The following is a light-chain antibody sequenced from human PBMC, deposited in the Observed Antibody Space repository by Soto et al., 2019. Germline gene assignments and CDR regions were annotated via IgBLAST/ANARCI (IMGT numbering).Light chain of an antibody. V-gene: IGKV3-11*01. J-gene: IGKJ4*01. CDR1: QNVGND. CDR3: QQRSNWPPT. CDR2: SAS. Sequence: ESALKQSPATMSLSPGERDTLSCWASQNVGNDLVWYHQKRGQAPRLLIYSASNRATGIPARFSGSGSGTDFTLTISSLEPEDFAAYYCQQRSNWPPTFGGGTKVEIK.